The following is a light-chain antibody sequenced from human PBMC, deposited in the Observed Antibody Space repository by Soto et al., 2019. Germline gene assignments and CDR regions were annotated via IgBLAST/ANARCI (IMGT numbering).Light chain of an antibody. CDR3: QQYNSYSQT. Sequence: DIQITHSPSTLSASVGDRVTITCRSSQSISSWLAWYQQKPGKAPKLLIYDASSLESGVPSRFSGSGSGTEFTLTISSLQPDDFATYYCQQYNSYSQTFGQGTKVDIK. CDR1: QSISSW. J-gene: IGKJ1*01. CDR2: DAS. V-gene: IGKV1-5*01.